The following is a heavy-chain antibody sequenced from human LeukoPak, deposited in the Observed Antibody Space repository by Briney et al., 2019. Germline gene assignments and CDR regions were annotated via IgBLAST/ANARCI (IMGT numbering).Heavy chain of an antibody. J-gene: IGHJ6*03. Sequence: SETLSLTCTVSGGSISSHYWSWIRQPPGKGLEWIGYIYYSGSANYYPSLKSRVTISVDTSKNQFSLKLSSVTAADTAVYYCARAFYPGYYSYMAVWGKGTTVTVSS. CDR1: GGSISSHY. CDR3: ARAFYPGYYSYMAV. D-gene: IGHD3-3*02. V-gene: IGHV4-59*11. CDR2: IYYSGSA.